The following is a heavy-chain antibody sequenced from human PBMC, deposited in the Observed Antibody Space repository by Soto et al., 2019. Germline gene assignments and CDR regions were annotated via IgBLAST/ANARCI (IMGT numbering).Heavy chain of an antibody. V-gene: IGHV3-66*01. Sequence: EVYLVESGGGLVQPGGSLRLSCAASGFNVSKNFMTWVRQTPGKGLEWVSDIYSGGTRFYADSVKSRFTISRDDSKNKLYLQMNRLRAEDTAVYYCARDVRQYFFNYFYYYDMDVWGKGTTVTVAS. CDR3: ARDVRQYFFNYFYYYDMDV. D-gene: IGHD4-4*01. CDR2: IYSGGTR. J-gene: IGHJ6*03. CDR1: GFNVSKNF.